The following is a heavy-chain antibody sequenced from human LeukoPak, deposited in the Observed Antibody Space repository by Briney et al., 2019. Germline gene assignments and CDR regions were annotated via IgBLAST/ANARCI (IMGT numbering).Heavy chain of an antibody. CDR3: ARGGFGEFGFDY. CDR2: ISYDGSNK. Sequence: QSGGSLRLSFAASGFTFSSYAMHWVRQAPGKGLEWVAVISYDGSNKYYADSVKGRFTISRDNSKNTLYLQMNSLRAEDTAVYYCARGGFGEFGFDYWGQGTLVTVSS. J-gene: IGHJ4*02. CDR1: GFTFSSYA. V-gene: IGHV3-30-3*01. D-gene: IGHD3-10*01.